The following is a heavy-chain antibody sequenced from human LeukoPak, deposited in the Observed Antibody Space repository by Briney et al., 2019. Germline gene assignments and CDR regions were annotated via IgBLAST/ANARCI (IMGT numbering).Heavy chain of an antibody. J-gene: IGHJ6*02. V-gene: IGHV3-30*03. Sequence: PGGSLRLSCAASGFTFSSYGMHWVRQAPGKGLEWVAVISYDGSNKYYADSVKGRFTISRDNSKNTLYLQMNSLRAEDTAVYYCARDRGSGPTSGMDVWGQGTTVTVSS. D-gene: IGHD6-19*01. CDR2: ISYDGSNK. CDR3: ARDRGSGPTSGMDV. CDR1: GFTFSSYG.